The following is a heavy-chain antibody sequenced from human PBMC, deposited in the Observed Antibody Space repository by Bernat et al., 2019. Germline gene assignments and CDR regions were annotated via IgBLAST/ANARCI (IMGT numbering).Heavy chain of an antibody. V-gene: IGHV3-23*01. Sequence: EVQLLESGGGLVQPGGSLRLSCAASGFTFSSYAMSWVRQAPGKGLEWVSAISGSGGSTYYADSVKGRFTISRDNSKNTLYLQMNSLRAEDTAVYYCARDGLPDILTGSERYYYYYYMDVWGKGTTVTVSS. CDR3: ARDGLPDILTGSERYYYYYYMDV. CDR1: GFTFSSYA. J-gene: IGHJ6*03. D-gene: IGHD3-9*01. CDR2: ISGSGGST.